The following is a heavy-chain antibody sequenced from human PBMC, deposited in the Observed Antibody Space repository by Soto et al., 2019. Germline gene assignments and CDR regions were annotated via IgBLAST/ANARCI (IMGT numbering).Heavy chain of an antibody. CDR1: GGSVTSGSYY. CDR3: ARGGGLTATFDY. Sequence: RSLTCTVSGGSVTSGSYYWGWIRQPPGKGLEWIAYIYYSGSTNYNPSLKSRVTISEDTSKNQFSLKVSSVTAADTAVYFCARGGGLTATFDYWGQGTPVTVSS. V-gene: IGHV4-61*01. D-gene: IGHD5-18*01. J-gene: IGHJ4*02. CDR2: IYYSGST.